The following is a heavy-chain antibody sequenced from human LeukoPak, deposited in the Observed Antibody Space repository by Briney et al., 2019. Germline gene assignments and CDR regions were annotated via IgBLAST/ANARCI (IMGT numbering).Heavy chain of an antibody. V-gene: IGHV4-34*01. CDR1: GGSFSGYY. CDR3: AESGYYDSSGYPET. Sequence: SETLSLTCAVYGGSFSGYYWSWIRQPPGKGLEWIGEINHSGSTNYNPSLKSRVTISVDTSKNQFSLKLSSVTAADTAVYYCAESGYYDSSGYPETWGQGTLVTVSS. J-gene: IGHJ5*02. D-gene: IGHD3-22*01. CDR2: INHSGST.